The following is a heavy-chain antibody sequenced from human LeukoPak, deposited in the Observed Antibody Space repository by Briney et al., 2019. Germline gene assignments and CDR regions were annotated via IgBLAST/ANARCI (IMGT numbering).Heavy chain of an antibody. CDR3: AREPYGSGSYKYFDL. D-gene: IGHD3-10*01. CDR2: INHSGST. V-gene: IGHV4-34*01. Sequence: SETLSLTCAVYGGSFSGYYWSWIRQPPGKGLEWIGEINHSGSTNYNPSLKSRVTISGDRSKSHFSLKLTSVTAADTAVYYCAREPYGSGSYKYFDLWGRGILVTVSS. CDR1: GGSFSGYY. J-gene: IGHJ2*01.